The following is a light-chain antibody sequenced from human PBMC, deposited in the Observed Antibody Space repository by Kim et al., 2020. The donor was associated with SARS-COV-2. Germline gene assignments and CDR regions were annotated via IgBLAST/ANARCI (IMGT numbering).Light chain of an antibody. Sequence: GKRAPPCCRGRRGSSSYLAWYQQKPGQAPRLLIYGASTRATGIPDRFSGSGSGTEFTLTISSLQSEDFAVYYCQQYDSWPRTFGQGTKVEIK. CDR2: GAS. CDR3: QQYDSWPRT. J-gene: IGKJ1*01. CDR1: RGSSSY. V-gene: IGKV3-15*01.